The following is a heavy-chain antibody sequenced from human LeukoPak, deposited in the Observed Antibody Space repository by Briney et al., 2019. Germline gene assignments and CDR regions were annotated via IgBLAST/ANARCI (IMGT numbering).Heavy chain of an antibody. D-gene: IGHD3-10*01. Sequence: GGSLRLSCAASGFTFSTYWMSWVRQAPGKGLEWVAQIKSDGSDKYYADSVKGRFTISRDNSKNTLYLQMNSLRAEDTAVYYCARYGSGKNFDYWGQGTLVTVSS. CDR1: GFTFSTYW. CDR3: ARYGSGKNFDY. CDR2: IKSDGSDK. J-gene: IGHJ4*02. V-gene: IGHV3-7*02.